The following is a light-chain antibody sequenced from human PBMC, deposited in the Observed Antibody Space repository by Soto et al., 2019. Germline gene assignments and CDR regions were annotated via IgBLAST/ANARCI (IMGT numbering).Light chain of an antibody. Sequence: EIVMTQSPAILSVSPGERATLSCRASQSVSTNLAWFQQKPGQTPRLLFNGASTRATGIPARFTGSGSGTEFILTITSMQSEDFAVYYCQQYDIWPPKFGQGTKVDIK. CDR2: GAS. CDR3: QQYDIWPPK. CDR1: QSVSTN. J-gene: IGKJ1*01. V-gene: IGKV3-15*01.